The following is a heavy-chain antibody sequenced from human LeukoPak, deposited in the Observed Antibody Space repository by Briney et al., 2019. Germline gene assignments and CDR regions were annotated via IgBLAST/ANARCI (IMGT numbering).Heavy chain of an antibody. CDR2: IYSPGTN. CDR1: AGSINSGDYY. J-gene: IGHJ3*02. Sequence: SQTLSRTCTVSAGSINSGDYYWSWIRQPAGKGLEWIGRIYSPGTNYNYNPSVKSRVTISIDTSKNQFSLKLTSVTAADTAVYYCARGIGTSYDSSRDAFDIWGQGTMVTVSS. V-gene: IGHV4-61*02. CDR3: ARGIGTSYDSSRDAFDI. D-gene: IGHD3-22*01.